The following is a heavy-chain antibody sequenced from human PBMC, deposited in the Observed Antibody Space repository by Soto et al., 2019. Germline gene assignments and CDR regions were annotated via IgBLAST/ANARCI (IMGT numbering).Heavy chain of an antibody. CDR2: ISHDGSNK. CDR3: ARDQGMDNWNFYYGMDV. CDR1: GFTFSSYA. Sequence: AGGSLRLSCAASGFTFSSYAMHWVRQAPGKGLEWVAVISHDGSNKYYADSVKGRFTISRDNSKNTLYLQMNSLRAEDTAVYYCARDQGMDNWNFYYGMDVWGQGATVTVSS. D-gene: IGHD1-20*01. V-gene: IGHV3-30-3*01. J-gene: IGHJ6*02.